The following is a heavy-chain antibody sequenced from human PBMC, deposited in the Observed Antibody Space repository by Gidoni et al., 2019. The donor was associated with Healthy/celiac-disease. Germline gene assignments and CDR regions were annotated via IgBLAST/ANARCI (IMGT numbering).Heavy chain of an antibody. J-gene: IGHJ3*02. Sequence: QVQLVQSGAEVKKRGSSVKVSCTASGVTFRSYAISWERQAPGQGLEWMGGIIPSFGTANYAQKFQGRVTMTEDKSTSTAYMELSSLRSEDTAVYYCAVAVTTQENYAFDIWGQGTMVTVSS. V-gene: IGHV1-69*06. D-gene: IGHD4-17*01. CDR2: IIPSFGTA. CDR3: AVAVTTQENYAFDI. CDR1: GVTFRSYA.